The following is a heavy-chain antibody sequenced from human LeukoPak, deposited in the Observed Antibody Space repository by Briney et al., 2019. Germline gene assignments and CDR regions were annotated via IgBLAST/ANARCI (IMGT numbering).Heavy chain of an antibody. J-gene: IGHJ4*02. CDR3: ARGLRSYGKPG. CDR2: MNPNSGNT. V-gene: IGHV1-8*01. D-gene: IGHD5-18*01. CDR1: GYIFTSYD. Sequence: ASVKVSYKASGYIFTSYDINWVRQATGQGLEWMGWMNPNSGNTGNAQKFQGRVTMTRNTSISTAYMELSSLRSEDTAVYYCARGLRSYGKPGWGQGTLVTVSS.